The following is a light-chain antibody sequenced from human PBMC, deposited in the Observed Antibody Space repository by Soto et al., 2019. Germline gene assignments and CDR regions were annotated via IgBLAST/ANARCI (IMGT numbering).Light chain of an antibody. J-gene: IGLJ2*01. CDR3: SSYIGTSVV. V-gene: IGLV2-14*03. CDR1: SSDVGDYNY. CDR2: DVS. Sequence: QTVVTQPASVSGSPGQSITISCTGTSSDVGDYNYVSWYQQHPGKAPKLMIYDVSFRPSGVSDRFSGSKSGSTASLTISGLQSEDEADYYCSSYIGTSVVFGGGTKLTVL.